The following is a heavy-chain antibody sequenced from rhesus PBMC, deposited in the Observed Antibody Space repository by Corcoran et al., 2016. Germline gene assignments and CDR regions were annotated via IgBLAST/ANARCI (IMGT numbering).Heavy chain of an antibody. V-gene: IGHV1-198*02. D-gene: IGHD6-25*01. Sequence: QVQLVQSGAEVKKPGASVKVSCKASGFTFGSYAINWVRQAPGQWLEWMGVILPLVGITNYAAKFQGRVTIPAYTSTSTAYMELSSLRSEDTAVYYCARGYSGSWNFLDLWGPGTPITISS. J-gene: IGHJ2*01. CDR2: ILPLVGIT. CDR1: GFTFGSYA. CDR3: ARGYSGSWNFLDL.